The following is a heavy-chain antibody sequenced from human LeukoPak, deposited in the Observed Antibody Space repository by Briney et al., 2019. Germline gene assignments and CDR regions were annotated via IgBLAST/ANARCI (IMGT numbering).Heavy chain of an antibody. CDR1: GFTFSNYG. V-gene: IGHV3-23*01. CDR3: GKDAQHSDWD. CDR2: IDGSGTNT. J-gene: IGHJ4*02. D-gene: IGHD3-9*01. Sequence: GGSLRLSCAASGFTFSNYGMMWVRQAPGKGLEWVSTIDGSGTNTHYAGSVIGRFTISRDNSKNALYLQMNSLRDEDTAVYYCGKDAQHSDWDWGQGVLVTVSS.